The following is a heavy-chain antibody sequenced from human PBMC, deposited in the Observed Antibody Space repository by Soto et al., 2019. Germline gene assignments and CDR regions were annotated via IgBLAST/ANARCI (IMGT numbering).Heavy chain of an antibody. Sequence: QIQLQQSGPGLVKPSQTLSLTCVISGDSVSTNSATWNWIRQSPSRGLEWLGRTYHRSKWYNEYAVSVKSRIAIRTDNSNKLFSLQLSSVTPEDTAVYFCARAAVAFDAFDLWGQGTVVTVSS. CDR1: GDSVSTNSAT. V-gene: IGHV6-1*01. D-gene: IGHD2-15*01. J-gene: IGHJ3*01. CDR2: TYHRSKWYN. CDR3: ARAAVAFDAFDL.